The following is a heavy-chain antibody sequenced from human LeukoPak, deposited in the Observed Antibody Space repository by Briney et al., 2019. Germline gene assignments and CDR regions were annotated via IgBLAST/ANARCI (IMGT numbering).Heavy chain of an antibody. Sequence: GGSLRLSCAASGFTFSDYYMSWIRQAPGKGLEWVSYISSSSSYTNYADSVKGRFTISRDNAKNSLYLQMNSLRAEDTAVYYCARVGSGYDLGYYYGMDVWGQGTTVTVSS. CDR3: ARVGSGYDLGYYYGMDV. D-gene: IGHD5-12*01. CDR2: ISSSSSYT. CDR1: GFTFSDYY. V-gene: IGHV3-11*06. J-gene: IGHJ6*02.